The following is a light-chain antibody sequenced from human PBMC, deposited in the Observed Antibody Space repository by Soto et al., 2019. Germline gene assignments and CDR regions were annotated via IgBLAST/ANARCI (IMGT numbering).Light chain of an antibody. CDR1: QSVSSNY. V-gene: IGKV3-20*01. CDR2: DAS. J-gene: IGKJ1*01. CDR3: QQYNSYSQT. Sequence: EIVLTQSPGTLSLSPGERATLSCRASQSVSSNYLAWYQQKPGQAPRLLIYDASSLESGVPSRFSGSGSGTEFTLTISSLQPDDFATYYCQQYNSYSQTFGQGTKVDIK.